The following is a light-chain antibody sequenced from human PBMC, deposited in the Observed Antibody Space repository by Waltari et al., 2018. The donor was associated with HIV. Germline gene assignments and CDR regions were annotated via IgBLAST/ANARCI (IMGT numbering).Light chain of an antibody. J-gene: IGKJ5*01. V-gene: IGKV3-20*01. CDR2: GAS. CDR3: QQYGNSLIT. Sequence: EIVLTQSPGTLSFSPGERATLSCRASQSVSSTYLAWYQQKPGQAPRLLIYGASSRATGIPDRFSGSGSGTDFTLAISRVEPEDFAAYYCQQYGNSLITFGQGTRLAIK. CDR1: QSVSSTY.